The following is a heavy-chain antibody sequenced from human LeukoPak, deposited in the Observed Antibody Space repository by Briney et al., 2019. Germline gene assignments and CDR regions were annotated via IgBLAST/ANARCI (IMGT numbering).Heavy chain of an antibody. D-gene: IGHD4-17*01. CDR1: GFTFSSFE. CDR3: ARGTTINNFDY. Sequence: GGSLRLSCAGSGFTFSSFEMNWVRQAPGKGPDWISYISTSGIHMDHADSVKGRFTISRDNAKNSLYLQMNSLREEDTAVYYCARGTTINNFDYWGQGTPVTVSS. J-gene: IGHJ4*02. V-gene: IGHV3-48*03. CDR2: ISTSGIHM.